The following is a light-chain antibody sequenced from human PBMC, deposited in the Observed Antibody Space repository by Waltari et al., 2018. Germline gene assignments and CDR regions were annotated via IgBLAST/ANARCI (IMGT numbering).Light chain of an antibody. CDR1: SDDVGSYNY. CDR2: DVS. CDR3: SSRGSSDNHAVV. V-gene: IGLV2-14*01. J-gene: IGLJ2*01. Sequence: QSALTQPASVSGSPGQPITISCPGSSDDVGSYNYVSRYQQHPGKAPKLLISDVSERPSGVSNRFSGSTSGETASLTITGTQAEDEAAYYCSSRGSSDNHAVVFGGGTNLTVL.